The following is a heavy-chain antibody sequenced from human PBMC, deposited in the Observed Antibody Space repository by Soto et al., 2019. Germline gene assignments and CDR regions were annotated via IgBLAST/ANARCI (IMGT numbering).Heavy chain of an antibody. J-gene: IGHJ3*02. D-gene: IGHD3-22*01. Sequence: ASVKVSCKASGGTFSSYAISWVRQAPGQGLEWMGGIIPIFGTANYAQKFQGRVTITADKSTSTAYMELSSLRSDDTAVYYCARDRYYDSSGYDAFDIWGQGTMVTVSS. V-gene: IGHV1-69*06. CDR1: GGTFSSYA. CDR2: IIPIFGTA. CDR3: ARDRYYDSSGYDAFDI.